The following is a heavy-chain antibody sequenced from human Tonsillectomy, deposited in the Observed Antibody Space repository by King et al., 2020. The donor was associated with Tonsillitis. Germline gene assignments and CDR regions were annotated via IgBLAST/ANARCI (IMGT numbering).Heavy chain of an antibody. CDR2: VSYSGTT. D-gene: IGHD2-2*01. V-gene: IGHV4-39*07. CDR1: GASITNNTYH. J-gene: IGHJ4*02. Sequence: QLQESGPGLVKPSGTLSLICTVSGASITNNTYHWGWIRQPPGKGLEWIGSVSYSGTTYYSPSLQSRVTISRDTSKNHFSLKMTSVTAADTAVYYCATHAPLPYCSSTSCYGVRSAFASWGRGTLVAVSS. CDR3: ATHAPLPYCSSTSCYGVRSAFAS.